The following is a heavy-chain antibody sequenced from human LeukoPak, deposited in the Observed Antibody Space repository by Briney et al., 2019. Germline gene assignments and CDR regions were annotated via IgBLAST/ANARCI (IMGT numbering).Heavy chain of an antibody. CDR1: GFLFSRYW. D-gene: IGHD1-14*01. CDR3: ARDSFETAIDY. Sequence: AGGSLRLSCAASGFLFSRYWMGWVRQAPGKGLEWVANIKEDGSEKYYVESMKGRFTISRDNVKNSLYLQINSLRAEDTAVYYCARDSFETAIDYWGQGTLVTVSS. CDR2: IKEDGSEK. J-gene: IGHJ4*02. V-gene: IGHV3-7*01.